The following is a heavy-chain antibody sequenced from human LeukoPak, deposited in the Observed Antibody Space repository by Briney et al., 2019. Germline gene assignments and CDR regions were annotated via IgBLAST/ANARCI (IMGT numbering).Heavy chain of an antibody. CDR2: ISYDGSNK. J-gene: IGHJ4*02. V-gene: IGHV3-30*18. D-gene: IGHD2-21*02. CDR1: GFTFSSYG. Sequence: GGSLRLSCAASGFTFSSYGMHWVRQGPGKGLEWVAVISYDGSNKYYADSVKGRFTISRDNSKNTLYLQMNSLRAEDTAVYYCAKQGTAYCGGDCYADYWGQGTLVTVSS. CDR3: AKQGTAYCGGDCYADY.